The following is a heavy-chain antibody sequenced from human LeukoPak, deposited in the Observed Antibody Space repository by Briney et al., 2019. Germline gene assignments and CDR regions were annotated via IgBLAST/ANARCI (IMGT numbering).Heavy chain of an antibody. CDR1: GFTFSNYW. J-gene: IGHJ3*02. Sequence: PGGSLRLSCAASGFTFSNYWMSWVRQAPGKGLEWVANIKQYGSEKYYVDSVKGRFTISRDNAKNSLYLQMNSLRAEDTAVYYCARGDYFGSGTSFIDAFDIWGQGTTVTVS. CDR3: ARGDYFGSGTSFIDAFDI. V-gene: IGHV3-7*01. D-gene: IGHD3-10*01. CDR2: IKQYGSEK.